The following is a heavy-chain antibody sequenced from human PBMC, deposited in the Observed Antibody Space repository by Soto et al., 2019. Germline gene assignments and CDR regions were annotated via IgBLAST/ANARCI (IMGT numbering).Heavy chain of an antibody. CDR3: AASRKDIVATITSDY. J-gene: IGHJ4*02. CDR2: IVVGSGTT. Sequence: SVKVSCKASGGTFSGYAISWVRQAPGQRLEWIGGIVVGSGTTNYAQKFQERVTITRDMSTSTAYMELSSLRSEDTAVYYCAASRKDIVATITSDYWGQGTLVTVSS. V-gene: IGHV1-58*02. D-gene: IGHD5-12*01. CDR1: GGTFSGYA.